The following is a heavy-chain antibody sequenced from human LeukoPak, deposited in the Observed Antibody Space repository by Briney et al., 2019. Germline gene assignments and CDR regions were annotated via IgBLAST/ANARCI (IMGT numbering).Heavy chain of an antibody. CDR3: AKAFREFGTSSSYSSFDT. CDR1: GFTFSSFA. CDR2: VSFTRVAT. D-gene: IGHD5-18*01. J-gene: IGHJ3*02. Sequence: GGSLSLSCAASGFTFSSFALSCVRQAPGKGLEWVSGVSFTRVATYYADSVKDPFSLSRDASQHILYLQMNCLTTEDTAVYFCAKAFREFGTSSSYSSFDTWGQGTMVTVSS. V-gene: IGHV3-23*01.